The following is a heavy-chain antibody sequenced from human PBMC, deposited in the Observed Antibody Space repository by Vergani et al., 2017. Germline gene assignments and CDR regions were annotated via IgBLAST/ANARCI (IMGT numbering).Heavy chain of an antibody. J-gene: IGHJ4*02. Sequence: QLHLQESGPGLVKPSETLSLTCTVSCGSISSSSYYWGWIRQPPGKGLEWIGCIYYSGSTYYNPSLKSRVTISVDTSKNQFSLKLSSVTAADTAVYYCARYKGGYENFDYWGQGTLVTVSS. D-gene: IGHD5-12*01. CDR1: CGSISSSSYY. V-gene: IGHV4-39*01. CDR2: IYYSGST. CDR3: ARYKGGYENFDY.